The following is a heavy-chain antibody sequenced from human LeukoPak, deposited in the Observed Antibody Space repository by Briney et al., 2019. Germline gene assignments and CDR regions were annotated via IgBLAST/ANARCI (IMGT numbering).Heavy chain of an antibody. J-gene: IGHJ3*02. D-gene: IGHD3-22*01. CDR3: ARVANGYYYFDAFDI. CDR2: ISAYNGNT. Sequence: ASVKVSCKASGYTFTSYGISWVRQAPGQGLEWMGCISAYNGNTNYAQKLQGRVTMTTDTSTSTAYMELRSLRSDDTAVYYCARVANGYYYFDAFDIWGQGTMVSVSS. CDR1: GYTFTSYG. V-gene: IGHV1-18*01.